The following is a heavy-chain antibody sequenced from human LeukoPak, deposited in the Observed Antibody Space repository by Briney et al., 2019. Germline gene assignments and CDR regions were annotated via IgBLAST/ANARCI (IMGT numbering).Heavy chain of an antibody. CDR3: AGGGSNLLGWFDP. D-gene: IGHD2-15*01. V-gene: IGHV4-61*02. CDR1: GGSISNGNYY. J-gene: IGHJ5*02. CDR2: IYKNGST. Sequence: KTSQTLSLTCTVSGGSISNGNYYWSWIRQPAGKGLEWIGRIYKNGSTNYNPSLKSRVTISLDTPKNQFSLRLSSVTTADTAVYYCAGGGSNLLGWFDPWGQGILVTVSS.